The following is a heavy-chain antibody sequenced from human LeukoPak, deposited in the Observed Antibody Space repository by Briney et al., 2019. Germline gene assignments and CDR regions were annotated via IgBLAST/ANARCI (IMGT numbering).Heavy chain of an antibody. Sequence: PSETLSLTCTVSGGSISSGSYYWSWIRQPAGKGLEWIGRIYTSGSTNYNPSLKSRVTISVDTSKNQFSLKLSSVTAADTAVYYCARHYSSGWSPNWYFDLWVRGTLVTVSS. J-gene: IGHJ2*01. CDR2: IYTSGST. CDR1: GGSISSGSYY. D-gene: IGHD6-19*01. V-gene: IGHV4-61*02. CDR3: ARHYSSGWSPNWYFDL.